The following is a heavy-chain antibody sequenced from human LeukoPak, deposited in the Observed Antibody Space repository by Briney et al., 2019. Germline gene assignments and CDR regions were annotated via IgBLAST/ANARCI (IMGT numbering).Heavy chain of an antibody. V-gene: IGHV1-18*01. Sequence: ASVKVSCKASGYTFTSYGISWVRQAPGQGLEWMGWISAYNGNTNYAQKLQGRVTMTTDTSTSTAYMELRSLRSDDTAMYYCARISMVRGDFNYFDYWGQGTLVTVSS. CDR1: GYTFTSYG. D-gene: IGHD3-10*01. CDR2: ISAYNGNT. CDR3: ARISMVRGDFNYFDY. J-gene: IGHJ4*02.